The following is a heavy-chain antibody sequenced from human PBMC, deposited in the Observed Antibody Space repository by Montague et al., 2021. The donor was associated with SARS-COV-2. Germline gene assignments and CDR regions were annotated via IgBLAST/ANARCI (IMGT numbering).Heavy chain of an antibody. J-gene: IGHJ4*02. Sequence: INYRGTTHYHPSLKSRVTMSVDTSKSLFSPELSSVTAADTAIYYCARHNDGINRWYYFDYWGQGTLVTVSS. V-gene: IGHV4-39*01. CDR3: ARHNDGINRWYYFDY. CDR2: INYRGTT. D-gene: IGHD3-16*02.